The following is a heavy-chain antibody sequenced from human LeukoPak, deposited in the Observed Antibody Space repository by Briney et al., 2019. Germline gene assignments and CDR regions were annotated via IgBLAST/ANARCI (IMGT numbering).Heavy chain of an antibody. CDR1: GGSISSYY. CDR2: IYYSGST. Sequence: TSETLSLTCTVSGGSISSYYWSWIRQPPGKGLEWLGYIYYSGSTNYNPSLKSRVTISVDTSKNQFSLKLSSVTAADTAVYYCARYSSSWYYYFDYWGQGTLVTVSS. D-gene: IGHD6-13*01. CDR3: ARYSSSWYYYFDY. J-gene: IGHJ4*02. V-gene: IGHV4-59*01.